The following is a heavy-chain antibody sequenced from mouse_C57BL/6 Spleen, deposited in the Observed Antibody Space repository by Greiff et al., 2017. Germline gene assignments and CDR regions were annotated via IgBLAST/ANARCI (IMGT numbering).Heavy chain of an antibody. D-gene: IGHD1-1*01. CDR3: ASGGSSSLFDY. CDR2: ISSGGSYT. Sequence: EVQLVESGGDLVKPGGSLKLSCAASGFTFSSYGMSWVRQTPDKRLEWVATISSGGSYTYYPDSVKGRFTISRDNAKNTLYLQMSSLKSEDTAMYYCASGGSSSLFDYWGQGTTLTVSS. CDR1: GFTFSSYG. V-gene: IGHV5-6*01. J-gene: IGHJ2*01.